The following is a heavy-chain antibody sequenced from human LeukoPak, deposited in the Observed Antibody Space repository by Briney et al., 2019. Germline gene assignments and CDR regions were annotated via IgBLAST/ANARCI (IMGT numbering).Heavy chain of an antibody. V-gene: IGHV4-39*01. CDR2: IYYSGST. Sequence: PSETLSLTCSVSGGSISSSSYSWGWIRQPPGKGLEWIGSIYYSGSTYYNPSLKSRVTISVYTSKNQFSLELSSVTAADTAMYYCARYSSSRPDYWGQGTLVTVSS. D-gene: IGHD6-13*01. CDR3: ARYSSSRPDY. J-gene: IGHJ4*02. CDR1: GGSISSSSYS.